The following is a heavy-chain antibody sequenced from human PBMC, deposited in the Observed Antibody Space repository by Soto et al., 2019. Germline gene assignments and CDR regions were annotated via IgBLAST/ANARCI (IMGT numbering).Heavy chain of an antibody. CDR1: GYTFTTSG. Sequence: QVQLVQSGGEVKKPGASVKVSCKASGYTFTTSGITWVRQAPGQGLEWMGWISTSTGNTNYAQKLQGRVTLTKDTTTRTAYMELRKLTSDGTAVYFCARSPPVIIAAKGTLDYLGQGNLVTVS. J-gene: IGHJ4*02. V-gene: IGHV1-18*04. D-gene: IGHD3-22*01. CDR2: ISTSTGNT. CDR3: ARSPPVIIAAKGTLDY.